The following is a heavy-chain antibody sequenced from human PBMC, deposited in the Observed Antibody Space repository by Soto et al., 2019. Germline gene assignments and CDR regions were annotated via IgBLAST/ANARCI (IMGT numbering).Heavy chain of an antibody. CDR3: AREPRYCRGGSCSITGDAYDI. D-gene: IGHD2-15*01. Sequence: PGGSLRLSCTASGFIVSDTYVNWVRQAPGKGLEWVSVISNRGDTHYADSVRGRFNLSRDISDNTLHLQMNNLRVEDTAVYYCAREPRYCRGGSCSITGDAYDIWGQGTMVTVSS. CDR1: GFIVSDTY. CDR2: ISNRGDT. J-gene: IGHJ3*02. V-gene: IGHV3-66*01.